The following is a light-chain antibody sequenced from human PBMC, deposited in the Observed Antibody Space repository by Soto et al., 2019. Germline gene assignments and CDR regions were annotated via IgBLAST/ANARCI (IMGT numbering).Light chain of an antibody. CDR3: QLWNSSSDQVV. CDR1: NIGINA. J-gene: IGLJ2*01. Sequence: SYELTQPPSVSVAPEKTATMTCGGDNIGINAVHWYQQKPGQAPLLVVYYDSDRPSGIPERFSGSTSGNTATLTSSRVEAGDEADYYCQLWNSSSDQVVFGGGPKLTVL. CDR2: YDS. V-gene: IGLV3-21*04.